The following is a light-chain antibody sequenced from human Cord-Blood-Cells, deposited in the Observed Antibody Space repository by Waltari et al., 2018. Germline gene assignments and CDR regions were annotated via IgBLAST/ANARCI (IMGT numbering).Light chain of an antibody. CDR2: SNN. J-gene: IGLJ3*02. CDR3: AAWDDSLNGPV. Sequence: QSVLTQPPSASGTPGQRVTISCSGSSSNIGSNTVNWYQQRPGTAPKLLIYSNNQRPSGVPARFSGSKSGTSASLAISGLQSEDEADYYCAAWDDSLNGPVFGGGTKLTVL. V-gene: IGLV1-44*01. CDR1: SSNIGSNT.